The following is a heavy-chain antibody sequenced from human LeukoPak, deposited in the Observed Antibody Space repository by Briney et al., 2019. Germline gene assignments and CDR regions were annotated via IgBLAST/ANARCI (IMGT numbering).Heavy chain of an antibody. CDR1: GFTSSSYS. V-gene: IGHV3-48*04. D-gene: IGHD2-21*02. J-gene: IGHJ5*02. CDR2: ISSSSSTI. Sequence: GGSLRLSCAASGFTSSSYSMNWVRQAPGKGLEWVSYISSSSSTIYYADSVKGRFTISRDNAKNSLYLQMNSLRAEDTAVYYCARDPNVVVTTPNWFDPWGQGTLVTVSS. CDR3: ARDPNVVVTTPNWFDP.